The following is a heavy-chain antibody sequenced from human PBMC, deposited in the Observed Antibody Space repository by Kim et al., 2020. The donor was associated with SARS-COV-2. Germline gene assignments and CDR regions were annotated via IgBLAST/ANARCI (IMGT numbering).Heavy chain of an antibody. Sequence: SETLSLTCAVYGGSFSGYYWSWIRQPPGKGLEWIGEINHSGSTNYNPSLKSRVTISVDTSKNQFSLKLSSVTAADTAVYYCARRSGTLLYYYYYYGMDVWGQGTTVTVSS. CDR2: INHSGST. V-gene: IGHV4-34*01. D-gene: IGHD3-10*01. J-gene: IGHJ6*02. CDR3: ARRSGTLLYYYYYYGMDV. CDR1: GGSFSGYY.